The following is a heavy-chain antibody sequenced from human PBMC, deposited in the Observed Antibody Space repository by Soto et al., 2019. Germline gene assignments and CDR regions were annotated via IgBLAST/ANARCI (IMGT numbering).Heavy chain of an antibody. J-gene: IGHJ4*02. CDR1: GFTFSYYA. V-gene: IGHV3-30-3*01. CDR3: ARRGVEAAGIGPGQDYFDY. Sequence: QVQLVESGGGVVQPERSLRLSCAASGFTFSYYAMHWVRQAPGKGLEWVALISSDGSYKYYADSVKGRFTISRDNSENTLYLQMNSLRAEDTALYYCARRGVEAAGIGPGQDYFDYWGQGTLVTVSS. D-gene: IGHD6-13*01. CDR2: ISSDGSYK.